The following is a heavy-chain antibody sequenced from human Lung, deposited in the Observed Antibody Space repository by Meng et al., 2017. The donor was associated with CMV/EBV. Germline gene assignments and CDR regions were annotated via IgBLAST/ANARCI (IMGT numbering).Heavy chain of an antibody. Sequence: DVQLVESGGGLVQPGESLRLSCLASGFSFSSYWMHWVRQSPGKGLVWVARINSGGTTTTYADSVKGRFTISRDNAKNTLYLQMNSLRGEDTAVYYCARDVMGWFDPWGQGALVTVSS. D-gene: IGHD2-8*01. V-gene: IGHV3-74*01. CDR2: INSGGTTT. CDR1: GFSFSSYW. J-gene: IGHJ5*02. CDR3: ARDVMGWFDP.